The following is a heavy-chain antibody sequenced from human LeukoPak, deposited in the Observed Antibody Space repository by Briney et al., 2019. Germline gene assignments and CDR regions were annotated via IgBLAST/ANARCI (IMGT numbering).Heavy chain of an antibody. CDR3: ARGLHYYGSGRQVDY. D-gene: IGHD3-10*01. CDR1: GFTFSSYA. CDR2: ISYEGSNK. V-gene: IGHV3-30*04. Sequence: GGSLRLSCAASGFTFSSYAMHWVRQAPGKGLEWGAVISYEGSNKYYADSVKGRFTISRDNSKNTLYLQMNSLRAEDTAVYYCARGLHYYGSGRQVDYWGQGTLVTVSS. J-gene: IGHJ4*02.